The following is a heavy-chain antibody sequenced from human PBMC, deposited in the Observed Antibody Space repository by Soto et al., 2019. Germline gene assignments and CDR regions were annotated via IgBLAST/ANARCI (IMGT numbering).Heavy chain of an antibody. CDR2: IWYDGSNK. J-gene: IGHJ4*02. V-gene: IGHV3-33*01. D-gene: IGHD4-17*01. CDR3: ARGRGAPPTLFGDSDYFDY. Sequence: QVQLVQSGGGVVQPGRSLRLSCAASGFTFSDYGMHWVRQAPGKGLEWVAVIWYDGSNKYYAHSVKGRFTISRDNSKNTLYLQMNSLRAEDTAVYYCARGRGAPPTLFGDSDYFDYWGQGTLVTVSS. CDR1: GFTFSDYG.